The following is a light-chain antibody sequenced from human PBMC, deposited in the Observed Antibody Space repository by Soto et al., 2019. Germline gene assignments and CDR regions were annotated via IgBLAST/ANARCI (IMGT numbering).Light chain of an antibody. CDR1: SSNVGSNS. V-gene: IGLV1-44*01. Sequence: QSAVTQPPSASGTPGLRVTISCSGSSSNVGSNSVSWFQHLPGTAPKLLIYNNNQRPSGVPDRFSGSKSGTSASLAISGLRSNDEADYYCAAWDDSVNGVAFGGGTKLTVL. CDR2: NNN. J-gene: IGLJ2*01. CDR3: AAWDDSVNGVA.